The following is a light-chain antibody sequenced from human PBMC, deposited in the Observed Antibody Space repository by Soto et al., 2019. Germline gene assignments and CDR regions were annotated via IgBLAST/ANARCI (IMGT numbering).Light chain of an antibody. CDR2: GVS. J-gene: IGKJ1*01. Sequence: EIGLPQSPGTLSLSPGERATVSCRASQSINNIYFAWYQQKPGQAPRLLIYGVSRRDTGIPDRFSGSGSGTDFTLTISRLEPEDFAVYYCPQYGSSPRTSGQGTKADVK. V-gene: IGKV3-20*01. CDR1: QSINNIY. CDR3: PQYGSSPRT.